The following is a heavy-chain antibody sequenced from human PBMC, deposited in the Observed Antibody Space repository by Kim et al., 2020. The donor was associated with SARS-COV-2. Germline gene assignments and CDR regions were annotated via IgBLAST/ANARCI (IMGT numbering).Heavy chain of an antibody. CDR3: AHSPGYDILTGYYKAPFDY. CDR1: GFSLSTSGVG. V-gene: IGHV2-5*02. D-gene: IGHD3-9*01. Sequence: SGPTLVKPTQTLTLTCTFSGFSLSTSGVGVGWIRQPPGKALEWLALIYWDDDKRYSPSLKSRLTITKDTSKNQVVLTMTNMDPVDTATYYCAHSPGYDILTGYYKAPFDYWGQGTLVTVSS. CDR2: IYWDDDK. J-gene: IGHJ4*02.